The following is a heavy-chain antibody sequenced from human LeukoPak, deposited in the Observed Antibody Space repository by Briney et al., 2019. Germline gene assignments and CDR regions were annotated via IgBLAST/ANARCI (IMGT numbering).Heavy chain of an antibody. CDR2: INHSGST. CDR1: GGSFSGYY. CDR3: ARGGGNGSYYPYFDY. Sequence: SETLSLTCAVYGGSFSGYYWSWIRQPPGEGLEWIGEINHSGSTNYNPSLKSRVTISVDTSKNQFSLKLSSVTAADTAVYYCARGGGNGSYYPYFDYWGQGTLVTVSS. V-gene: IGHV4-34*01. D-gene: IGHD1-26*01. J-gene: IGHJ4*02.